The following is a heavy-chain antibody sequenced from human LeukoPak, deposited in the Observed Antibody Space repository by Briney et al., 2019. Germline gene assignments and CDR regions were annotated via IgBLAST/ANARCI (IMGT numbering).Heavy chain of an antibody. D-gene: IGHD3-16*01. Sequence: PGGSLRLSCAASGFTFSSYSMNWVRQAPGKGLEWVSSISSSSSYIYYADSVKGRFTISRDNAKNSLYLQMNSLRAEDTAVYYCARDQVPSGGYMDVWGKGTTVTVSS. J-gene: IGHJ6*03. V-gene: IGHV3-21*04. CDR3: ARDQVPSGGYMDV. CDR1: GFTFSSYS. CDR2: ISSSSSYI.